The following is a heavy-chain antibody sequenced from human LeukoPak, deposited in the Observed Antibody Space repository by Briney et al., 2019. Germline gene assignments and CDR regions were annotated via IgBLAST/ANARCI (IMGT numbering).Heavy chain of an antibody. D-gene: IGHD1-26*01. CDR1: GFTFSSYS. V-gene: IGHV3-21*01. CDR3: ASHLGATGYFDY. J-gene: IGHJ4*02. Sequence: SGGSLRLSCAASGFTFSSYSMNWVRQAPGKGLEWVSSISSSGSYIYYADSVKGRFTISRDNAKNSLYLQMNSLRAEDTAVYYCASHLGATGYFDYWGQGALVTVSS. CDR2: ISSSGSYI.